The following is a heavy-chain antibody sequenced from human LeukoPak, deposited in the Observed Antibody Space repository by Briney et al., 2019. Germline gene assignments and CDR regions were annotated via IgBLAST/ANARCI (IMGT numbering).Heavy chain of an antibody. Sequence: PGGSLRLSCAASGFTFSSYAMSWVRQAPGKGLEWVSAISGSGGSTFYADSVKGRFTISRDNSKNTLYLQMNSLRAEDTAVYYCAKGGNSGGSCYSNLDYWGQGTLVTVSS. CDR1: GFTFSSYA. J-gene: IGHJ4*02. CDR2: ISGSGGST. D-gene: IGHD2-15*01. V-gene: IGHV3-23*01. CDR3: AKGGNSGGSCYSNLDY.